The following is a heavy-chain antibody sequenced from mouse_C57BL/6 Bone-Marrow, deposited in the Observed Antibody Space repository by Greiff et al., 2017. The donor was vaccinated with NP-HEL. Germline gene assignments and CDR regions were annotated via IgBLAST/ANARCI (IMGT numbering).Heavy chain of an antibody. CDR2: IDPENGDT. CDR3: TRQLRLRPWFAY. D-gene: IGHD3-2*02. Sequence: EVMLVESGAELVRPGASVKLSCTASGFNIKDDYMHWVKQRPEQGLEWIGWIDPENGDTEYASKFQGKATITADTSSNTAYLQLSSLTSEDTAVYYCTRQLRLRPWFAYWGQGTLVTVSA. V-gene: IGHV14-4*01. CDR1: GFNIKDDY. J-gene: IGHJ3*01.